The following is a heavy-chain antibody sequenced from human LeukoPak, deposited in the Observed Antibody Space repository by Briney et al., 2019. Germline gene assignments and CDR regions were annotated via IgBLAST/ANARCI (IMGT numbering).Heavy chain of an antibody. CDR2: INHSGST. D-gene: IGHD3-22*01. Sequence: SETLSLTCAVYGGSFSGYYWSWIRQPPGKGLEWIGEINHSGSTNYNPSLKSRVTISVDTSKNQFSLKLSSVTAADTAVYYCARHGLDYYDSSGYYDLEAFDIWGQGTMVTVSS. CDR1: GGSFSGYY. J-gene: IGHJ3*02. V-gene: IGHV4-34*01. CDR3: ARHGLDYYDSSGYYDLEAFDI.